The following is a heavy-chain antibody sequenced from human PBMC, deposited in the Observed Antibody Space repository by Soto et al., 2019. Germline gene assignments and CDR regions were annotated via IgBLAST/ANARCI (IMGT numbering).Heavy chain of an antibody. D-gene: IGHD3-9*01. CDR1: GFTFSDFV. J-gene: IGHJ2*01. CDR2: IRSSGDNT. CDR3: AKVLRYFDWDSYPDH. Sequence: EVQLLESGGGLALPGGSLRLSCAASGFTFSDFVMNWVRQAPGKGLEWVSGIRSSGDNTYYADSVKGRFTISRDNSKNILYLHMTSLRADDTAVYHCAKVLRYFDWDSYPDHWGRGTLVTVSS. V-gene: IGHV3-23*01.